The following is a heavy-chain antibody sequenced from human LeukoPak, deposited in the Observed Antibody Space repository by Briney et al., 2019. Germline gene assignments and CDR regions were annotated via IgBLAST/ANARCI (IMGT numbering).Heavy chain of an antibody. Sequence: GESLKISFKGSGYSFTSYWIGWVRQMPGKGLEWMGIIYPGDSDTRYSPSFQGQVTISADKSISTAYLQWSSLEASDTAMYYCARGSGSYHTAYMNWGQGTLVTVSS. V-gene: IGHV5-51*01. CDR2: IYPGDSDT. CDR3: ARGSGSYHTAYMN. D-gene: IGHD1-26*01. CDR1: GYSFTSYW. J-gene: IGHJ4*02.